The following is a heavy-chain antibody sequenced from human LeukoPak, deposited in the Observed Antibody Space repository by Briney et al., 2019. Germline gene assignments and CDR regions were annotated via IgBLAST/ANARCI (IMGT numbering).Heavy chain of an antibody. CDR1: GFTFSSYA. V-gene: IGHV3-23*01. D-gene: IGHD6-13*01. J-gene: IGHJ4*02. CDR2: ISGSGGST. Sequence: GGSLRLSCAASGFTFSSYAMSWVRQAPGKGLEWVSAISGSGGSTYYADSVKGRFTISRDNSKNTLYLQMNSLRAEDTAVYYCAKDKWYSNDPYYFDYWGQGTLVTVSS. CDR3: AKDKWYSNDPYYFDY.